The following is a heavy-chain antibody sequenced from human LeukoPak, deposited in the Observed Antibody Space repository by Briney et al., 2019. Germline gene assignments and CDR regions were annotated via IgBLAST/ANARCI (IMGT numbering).Heavy chain of an antibody. V-gene: IGHV4-34*01. CDR1: GGSFSGYY. Sequence: SETLSLTCAVYGGSFSGYYWSWIRQPPGKGLEWIGEINHSGSTNYNPSLKSRVTISVDTSKNQFSLKLSSVTAADTAVYYCAGGDYSNSYYFDYWGQGTLVTVSS. CDR3: AGGDYSNSYYFDY. CDR2: INHSGST. J-gene: IGHJ4*02. D-gene: IGHD4-11*01.